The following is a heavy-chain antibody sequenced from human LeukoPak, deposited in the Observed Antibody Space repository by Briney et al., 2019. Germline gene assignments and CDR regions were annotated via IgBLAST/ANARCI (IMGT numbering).Heavy chain of an antibody. J-gene: IGHJ4*02. V-gene: IGHV3-7*01. D-gene: IGHD5-24*01. CDR1: RFTFSNYW. CDR3: ARDMGWQQFDQ. Sequence: GGSLRLSCVASRFTFSNYWMTWVRQAPGKGRERVANINKDGGEKYNMESVKGRFTISRDNAKNSLYLQMNSLTVEDTAVYYCARDMGWQQFDQWGQGTLVTVSS. CDR2: INKDGGEK.